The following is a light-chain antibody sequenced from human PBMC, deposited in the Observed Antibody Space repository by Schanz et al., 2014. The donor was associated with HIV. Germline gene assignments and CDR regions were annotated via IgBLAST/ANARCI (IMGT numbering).Light chain of an antibody. J-gene: IGLJ7*01. Sequence: SALTQPASVSGSPGQSITISCTGTSSDVGNYNYVSWYQQLPGKVPKLMIYDVSNRASGVSNRFSGSKSGNTASLTISGLQAEDETDYYCSSYTSSSTVLFGGGTQLTVL. V-gene: IGLV2-14*03. CDR3: SSYTSSSTVL. CDR1: SSDVGNYNY. CDR2: DVS.